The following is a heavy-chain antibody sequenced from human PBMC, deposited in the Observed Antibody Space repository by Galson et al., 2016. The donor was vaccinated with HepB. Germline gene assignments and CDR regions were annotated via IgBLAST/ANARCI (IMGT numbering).Heavy chain of an antibody. Sequence: SLRLSCAASGFTFSSYAMHWVRQAPGKGLEWVAVISYDGSNNYYADSVKGRFSISRDNSKSTLYLQMNSLRAEDTAVYYCARDRYVWGSPSALQHWGQGTLVTASS. D-gene: IGHD3-16*01. CDR3: ARDRYVWGSPSALQH. CDR2: ISYDGSNN. V-gene: IGHV3-30*04. J-gene: IGHJ1*01. CDR1: GFTFSSYA.